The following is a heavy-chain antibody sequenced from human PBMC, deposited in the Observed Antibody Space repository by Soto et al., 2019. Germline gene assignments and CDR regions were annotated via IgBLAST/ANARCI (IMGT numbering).Heavy chain of an antibody. CDR3: ARATGTFDF. V-gene: IGHV4-39*02. CDR2: LYYSGST. D-gene: IGHD1-1*01. CDR1: GASIRSSSYY. Sequence: SETLSLTCTVSGASIRSSSYYWGWIRQPPGKGLEWIGSLYYSGSTYYNPSLESRVTISVETSKNDFSLKLTSVTAADTAVYYCARATGTFDFWGQGTLVTVSS. J-gene: IGHJ4*02.